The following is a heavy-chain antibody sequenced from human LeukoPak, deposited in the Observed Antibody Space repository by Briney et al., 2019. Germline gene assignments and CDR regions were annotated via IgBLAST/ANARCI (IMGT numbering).Heavy chain of an antibody. CDR2: LSYDGSSE. CDR1: GFTFSSYG. J-gene: IGHJ4*02. CDR3: ATLYGDYGDY. Sequence: GRSLRLSCAASGFTFSSYGMHWVRQAPGKGLEWVAVLSYDGSSEYYVDSVRGRFTISRDNSKNTLYLQMLSLRVEDTAVYYCATLYGDYGDYWGQGTLVTVSS. V-gene: IGHV3-30*03. D-gene: IGHD4-17*01.